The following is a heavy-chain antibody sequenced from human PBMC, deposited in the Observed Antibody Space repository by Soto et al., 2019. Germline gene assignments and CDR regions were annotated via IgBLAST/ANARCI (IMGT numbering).Heavy chain of an antibody. CDR3: ARHARQWLAYDAFDI. V-gene: IGHV5-51*01. CDR1: GYSFTSYW. Sequence: EVQLVQSGAEVKKPGESLKISCKGSGYSFTSYWIGWVRQMPGKGLEWMGIIYPGDSDTRYSPSFQGQVTISADKSISTAYLQWSSLKASDTAMYYCARHARQWLAYDAFDIWGQGTMVTVSS. J-gene: IGHJ3*02. CDR2: IYPGDSDT. D-gene: IGHD6-19*01.